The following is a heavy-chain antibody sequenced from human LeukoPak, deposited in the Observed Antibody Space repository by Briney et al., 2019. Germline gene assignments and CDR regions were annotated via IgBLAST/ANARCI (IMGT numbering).Heavy chain of an antibody. Sequence: PSETLSLTCTVSGGSISSYYWSWIRQPAGKGLEWIGRIYTSGSTNYNPSVRSRVTISVDTSKNQFSLKLSSVTDADTAAYYCARKYWDAFDIWGQGTKVTVSS. J-gene: IGHJ3*02. CDR3: ARKYWDAFDI. D-gene: IGHD2/OR15-2a*01. CDR2: IYTSGST. CDR1: GGSISSYY. V-gene: IGHV4-4*07.